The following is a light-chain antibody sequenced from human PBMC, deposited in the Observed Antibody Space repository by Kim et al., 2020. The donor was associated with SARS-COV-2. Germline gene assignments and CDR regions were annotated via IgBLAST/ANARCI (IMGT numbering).Light chain of an antibody. J-gene: IGKJ4*01. CDR3: QQYNNWPPLT. CDR2: GAS. V-gene: IGKV3-15*01. CDR1: QSVSNN. Sequence: EIVMTQSPATLSLSPGERATLSCRASQSVSNNLAWYQQKPGQAPRLLIYGASTRATGIPARFRGSGSGTEFTLTISSLQSEHFAVYYCQQYNNWPPLTFGGGTIVDIK.